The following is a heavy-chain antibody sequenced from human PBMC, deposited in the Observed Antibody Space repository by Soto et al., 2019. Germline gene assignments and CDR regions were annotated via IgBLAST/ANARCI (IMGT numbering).Heavy chain of an antibody. CDR3: ARTFRGIVVVVAATDWFDP. J-gene: IGHJ5*02. V-gene: IGHV6-1*01. CDR1: GDSVSSNSAA. Sequence: SQTLSLTYAISGDSVSSNSAAWNWIRQSPSRGLEWLGRTYYRSKWYNDYAVSGKSRITINQDTSKNQFSLQLNSVTPGDTAVYYCARTFRGIVVVVAATDWFDPWGQGTLVTVS. CDR2: TYYRSKWYN. D-gene: IGHD2-15*01.